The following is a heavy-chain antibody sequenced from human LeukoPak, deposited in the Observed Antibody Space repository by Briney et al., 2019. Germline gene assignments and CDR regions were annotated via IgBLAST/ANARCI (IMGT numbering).Heavy chain of an antibody. Sequence: SETLSLTCAVYGGSFSGYYWSWIRQPPGKGLEWIVSMYYSGSTYNNPSLKSRVTISVDTSKNQFSLKLSSVTAADTAVYYCATRKLGNDYWGQGTLVTVSS. CDR2: MYYSGST. D-gene: IGHD7-27*01. CDR1: GGSFSGYY. J-gene: IGHJ4*02. V-gene: IGHV4-34*01. CDR3: ATRKLGNDY.